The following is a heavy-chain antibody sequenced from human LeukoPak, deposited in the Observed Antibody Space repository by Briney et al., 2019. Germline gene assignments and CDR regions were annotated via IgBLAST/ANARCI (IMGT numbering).Heavy chain of an antibody. CDR1: GFTFSNYW. J-gene: IGHJ4*02. V-gene: IGHV3-7*01. Sequence: GSLRLSCAASGFTFSNYWMSWVRQAPGKGLEWVANIKQDGSERYYVDSVKGRFTISRDNAKNSLYLQMNSLRAEDTAVYYCARVYYGSGSYYPIHFDYWGQGTLVTVSS. D-gene: IGHD3-10*01. CDR2: IKQDGSER. CDR3: ARVYYGSGSYYPIHFDY.